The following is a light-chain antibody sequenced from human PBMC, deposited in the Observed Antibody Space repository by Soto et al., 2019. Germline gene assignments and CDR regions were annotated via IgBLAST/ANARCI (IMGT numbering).Light chain of an antibody. CDR3: QQYASSPLT. J-gene: IGKJ4*01. CDR1: QSVGKRY. CDR2: GAS. Sequence: EILLTQSPDTLSLSPGERVTLSCRASQSVGKRYLAWYQQKPGQAPRLLIYGASSRATGIPDRFSGYESGTEYTLTISRLEPEDFAVYYCQQYASSPLTFGGGTKVEIK. V-gene: IGKV3-20*01.